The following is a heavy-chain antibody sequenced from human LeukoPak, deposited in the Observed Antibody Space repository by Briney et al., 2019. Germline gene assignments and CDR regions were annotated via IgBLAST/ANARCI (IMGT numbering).Heavy chain of an antibody. CDR2: IYYSGST. V-gene: IGHV4-39*07. CDR1: GGSISSSSYY. J-gene: IGHJ5*02. CDR3: ARSEQQLVPNWFDP. D-gene: IGHD6-13*01. Sequence: PSETLSLTCTVSGGSISSSSYYWGWIRQPPGKGLEWIGSIYYSGSTYYNPSLKSRVTISVDTSKSQFSLKLSSVTAADTAVYYCARSEQQLVPNWFDPWGQGTLVTVSS.